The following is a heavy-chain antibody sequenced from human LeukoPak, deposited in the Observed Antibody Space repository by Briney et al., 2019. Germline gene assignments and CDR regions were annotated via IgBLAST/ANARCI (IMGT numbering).Heavy chain of an antibody. CDR1: AYTFTSYD. Sequence: GASVKVSCKSSAYTFTSYDINWVRQAPGQGLGWMGWMNPNSGNTGNAQKFQGRVTMTRNTSISTAYMELSSLRSEDTSVYYCARGQRCFGWLGSDYWGQGTLVTVSS. CDR2: MNPNSGNT. CDR3: ARGQRCFGWLGSDY. J-gene: IGHJ4*02. V-gene: IGHV1-8*01. D-gene: IGHD3-9*01.